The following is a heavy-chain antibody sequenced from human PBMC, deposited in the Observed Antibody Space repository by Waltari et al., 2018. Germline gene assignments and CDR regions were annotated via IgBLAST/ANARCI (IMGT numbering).Heavy chain of an antibody. V-gene: IGHV4-59*11. Sequence: QVQLQESGPGLVKPSETLSLTCTVSGGSISSHYWRWIRQPPGKGLEWIGYIYYSGSTNYNPSLKSRVTISVDTSKNQFSLKLSSVTAADTAVYYCARAATAMAPYYYYYMDVWGKGTTVTVSS. CDR2: IYYSGST. J-gene: IGHJ6*03. CDR1: GGSISSHY. D-gene: IGHD5-18*01. CDR3: ARAATAMAPYYYYYMDV.